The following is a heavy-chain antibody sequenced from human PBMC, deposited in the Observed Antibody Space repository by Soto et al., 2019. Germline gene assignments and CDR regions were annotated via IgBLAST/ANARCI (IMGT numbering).Heavy chain of an antibody. V-gene: IGHV1-69*01. J-gene: IGHJ4*02. CDR1: GGTFSSYA. D-gene: IGHD1-26*01. CDR2: IIPIFGTA. Sequence: QVQLVQSGAEVKKPGSSVKVSCKASGGTFSSYAISWVRQAPGQGLEWMGGIIPIFGTANYAQKFQGRVTITAYESTSTADMELSSLRSADTAVYYCATLGAKYYFDYWGQGTLVTVSS. CDR3: ATLGAKYYFDY.